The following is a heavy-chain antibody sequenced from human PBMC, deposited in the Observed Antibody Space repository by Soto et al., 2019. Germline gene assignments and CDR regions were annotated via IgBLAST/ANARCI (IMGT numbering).Heavy chain of an antibody. Sequence: EVQLVESGGDLVKPGESLRLSCAASGSSFSVSIMNWVRQAPGKGLAWVASISTRSHYIYYADSVKGRFAIFRDNAKNSLYLQMDNLRAEDTAVYYCARGKHCTDGICSFSEYSYYMDVWGKGTTVTVSS. J-gene: IGHJ6*03. V-gene: IGHV3-21*02. CDR3: ARGKHCTDGICSFSEYSYYMDV. D-gene: IGHD2-8*01. CDR1: GSSFSVSI. CDR2: ISTRSHYI.